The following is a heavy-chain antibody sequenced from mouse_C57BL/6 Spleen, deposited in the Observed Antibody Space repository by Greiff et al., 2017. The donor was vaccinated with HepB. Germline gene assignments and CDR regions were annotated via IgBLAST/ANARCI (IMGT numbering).Heavy chain of an antibody. D-gene: IGHD2-2*01. CDR3: ARRNGYDSYYYAMDY. V-gene: IGHV5-6*01. Sequence: VQLQESGGDLVKPGGSLKLSYAASGFTFSSYGMSWVRQTPDKRLEWVATISSGGSYTYYPDSVKGRFTISRDNAKNTLYLQMSSLKSEDTAMYYCARRNGYDSYYYAMDYWGQGTSVTVSS. CDR1: GFTFSSYG. CDR2: ISSGGSYT. J-gene: IGHJ4*01.